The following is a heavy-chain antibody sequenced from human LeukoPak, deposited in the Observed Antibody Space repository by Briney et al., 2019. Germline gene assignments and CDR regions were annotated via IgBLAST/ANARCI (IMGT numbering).Heavy chain of an antibody. Sequence: GGSLRLSCAASGFTFSSYAMSWVRQAPGKGLEWVSAISGSGGSTYCADSVKGRFTISRDNSKNTLYLQTNSLRAEDTAVYYCAKGLNWKGYYFDDWGQGTLVTVSS. CDR1: GFTFSSYA. CDR2: ISGSGGST. V-gene: IGHV3-23*01. D-gene: IGHD1-20*01. CDR3: AKGLNWKGYYFDD. J-gene: IGHJ4*02.